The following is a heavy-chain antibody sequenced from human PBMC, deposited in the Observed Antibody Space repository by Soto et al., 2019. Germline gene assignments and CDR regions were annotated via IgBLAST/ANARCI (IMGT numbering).Heavy chain of an antibody. D-gene: IGHD2-15*01. CDR3: ARAGDIVVVVAALSAFDI. J-gene: IGHJ3*02. CDR2: ISWNSGSI. Sequence: GGSLRLSCAASGFTFDDYAMHWVRQAPGKGLEWVSGISWNSGSIGYADSVKGRFTISRDNAKNSLYLQMNSLRAEDTASYYCARAGDIVVVVAALSAFDIWGQGTMVTVSS. CDR1: GFTFDDYA. V-gene: IGHV3-9*01.